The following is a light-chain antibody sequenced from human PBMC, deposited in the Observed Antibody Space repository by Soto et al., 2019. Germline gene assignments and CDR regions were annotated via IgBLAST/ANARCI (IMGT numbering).Light chain of an antibody. J-gene: IGLJ1*01. V-gene: IGLV1-40*01. CDR1: SANIGAGYD. CDR2: SNN. CDR3: QSYDSSLSGSYV. Sequence: QSVLTQPPSVSGAPGQRVTISCTGSSANIGAGYDVHWYQRLPGTAPKVLIYSNNNRPSGVPDRFSGSKSGTSASLAITGLQAEDEADYYCQSYDSSLSGSYVFGTGIKLTVL.